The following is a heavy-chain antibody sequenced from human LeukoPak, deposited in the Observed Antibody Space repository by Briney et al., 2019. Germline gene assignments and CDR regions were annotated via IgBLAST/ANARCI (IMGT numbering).Heavy chain of an antibody. CDR1: GFTFSNAW. D-gene: IGHD3-10*01. Sequence: GGSLRLSCAASGFTFSNAWMNWVRQAPGKGLEWVGRIKSKTDGGTTDYAAPVKGRFTISRDDSKNTLYLQMNSLKTEDTAVYYCVGSGSCYNIEEVDYWGQGTLVTVSS. CDR3: VGSGSCYNIEEVDY. CDR2: IKSKTDGGTT. J-gene: IGHJ4*02. V-gene: IGHV3-15*07.